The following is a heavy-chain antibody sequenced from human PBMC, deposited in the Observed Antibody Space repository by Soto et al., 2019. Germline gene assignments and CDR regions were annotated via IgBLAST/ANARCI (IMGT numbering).Heavy chain of an antibody. V-gene: IGHV4-59*08. J-gene: IGHJ4*02. CDR2: IYYSGST. CDR1: GGSISSYY. D-gene: IGHD1-26*01. Sequence: QVQLQESGPGLVKPSETLSLTCTVSGGSISSYYWSWIRQPPGKGLEWIGYIYYSGSTNYNPSLKRRATISVDTSNNQFSLKLSSVTAADTAVYYCARRWGAAFDYWGQGTLVTVSS. CDR3: ARRWGAAFDY.